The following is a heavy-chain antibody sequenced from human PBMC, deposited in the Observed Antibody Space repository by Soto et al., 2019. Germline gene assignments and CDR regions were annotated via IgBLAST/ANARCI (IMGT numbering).Heavy chain of an antibody. CDR2: IYYSGST. J-gene: IGHJ4*02. Sequence: SDTLSLTCTVSGGSISSSSYYWGWIRQPPGKGLEWIGSIYYSGSTYYNPSLKSRFTISGDKSKNQFFLKLSSVTAADTAVYYCARKFTIFGLGDFDDWGQGTLVTVSS. CDR1: GGSISSSSYY. V-gene: IGHV4-39*01. CDR3: ARKFTIFGLGDFDD. D-gene: IGHD3-3*01.